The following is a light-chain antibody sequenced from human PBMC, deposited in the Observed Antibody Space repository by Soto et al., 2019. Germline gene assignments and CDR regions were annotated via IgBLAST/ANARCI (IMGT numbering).Light chain of an antibody. V-gene: IGKV1-8*01. J-gene: IGKJ5*01. CDR3: QQYYSYPIT. CDR1: QGISSY. CDR2: AAS. Sequence: STGDRVTITCRASQGISSYLAWYQQKPGKAPKLLIYAASTLQSGVPSRFSGSGSGTDFTLTISCLQSEDFATYYCQQYYSYPITFGQGTRLEIK.